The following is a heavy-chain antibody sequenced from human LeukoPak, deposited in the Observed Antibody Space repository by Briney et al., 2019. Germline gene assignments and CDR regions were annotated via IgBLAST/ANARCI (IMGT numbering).Heavy chain of an antibody. CDR3: AREYGSGSYYSPPWFDP. CDR1: GGSISSYY. V-gene: IGHV4-4*09. Sequence: SETLSLTCTVSGGSISSYYWSWIRQPPGKGLEWIGYIYTSGSTNYNPSLKSRVTISVDTSKNQFSLKLSSVTAADTAVYYCAREYGSGSYYSPPWFDPWGQGTLVTVSS. D-gene: IGHD3-10*01. CDR2: IYTSGST. J-gene: IGHJ5*02.